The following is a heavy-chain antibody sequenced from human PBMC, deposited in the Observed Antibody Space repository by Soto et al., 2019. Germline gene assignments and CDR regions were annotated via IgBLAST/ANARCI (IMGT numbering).Heavy chain of an antibody. CDR1: GFSLSTSGVG. D-gene: IGHD1-1*01. V-gene: IGHV2-5*02. CDR2: IFWDDDK. Sequence: GSGPTLVNPTQTLTLTCTFSGFSLSTSGVGVGWIRQPPAKALEWLGIIFWDDDKRYRPSLKRRVSITKDTSKNQLVLTMTNMDPVDKATYYCVHLAWKERWPGAPVVNWGEGTPVTASS. CDR3: VHLAWKERWPGAPVVN. J-gene: IGHJ4*02.